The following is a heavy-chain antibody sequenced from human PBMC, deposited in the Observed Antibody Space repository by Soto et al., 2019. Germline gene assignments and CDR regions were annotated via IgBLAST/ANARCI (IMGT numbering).Heavy chain of an antibody. D-gene: IGHD6-25*01. J-gene: IGHJ4*02. CDR2: ISYDGGNK. CDR1: GFIFSSYA. Sequence: QVQLVESGGGVVQPGRSLRLSCAASGFIFSSYAMHWVLQAPGKGLEWVAGISYDGGNKYYADSVKGRFTISRDNYKNNLYQQMNTLRTEGTSVYYCASTRLKFHYCGQGTLVTVS. V-gene: IGHV3-30-3*01. CDR3: ASTRLKFHY.